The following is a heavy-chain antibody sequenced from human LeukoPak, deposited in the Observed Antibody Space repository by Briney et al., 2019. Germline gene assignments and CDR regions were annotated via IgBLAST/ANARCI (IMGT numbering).Heavy chain of an antibody. Sequence: SVKVSCKASGGTFSSYAISWVRQAPGQGLEWMGGIIPIFGTANYAQKFQGRVTITADESTSTAYIELSSLRSEDTAVYYCARGSHSRVAGTDYWGQGTLVTVSS. CDR1: GGTFSSYA. J-gene: IGHJ4*02. CDR3: ARGSHSRVAGTDY. CDR2: IIPIFGTA. V-gene: IGHV1-69*01. D-gene: IGHD6-19*01.